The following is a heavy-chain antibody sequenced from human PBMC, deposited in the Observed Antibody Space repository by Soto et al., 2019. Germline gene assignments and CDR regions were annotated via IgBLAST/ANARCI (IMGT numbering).Heavy chain of an antibody. CDR1: GGSISVYY. V-gene: IGHV4-4*09. CDR2: IYNDGST. CDR3: ARDRTDSGYEGSLY. D-gene: IGHD5-12*01. J-gene: IGHJ4*02. Sequence: SETLSLTCTVSGGSISVYYWSWIRQPPGKGLEWIGYIYNDGSTNYNPSLKSRVTISVDTSKNQFSLKLRSVTTADSAVYYCARDRTDSGYEGSLYRGQGALVTVSS.